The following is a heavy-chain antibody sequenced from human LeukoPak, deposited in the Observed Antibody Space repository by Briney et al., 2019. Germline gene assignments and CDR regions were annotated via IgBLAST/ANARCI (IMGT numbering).Heavy chain of an antibody. CDR2: IIPIFGTA. J-gene: IGHJ5*02. CDR3: ARDSSQRDWFDP. CDR1: GGTFSSYA. Sequence: SVKVSCKASGGTFSSYAISWVRQAPGQGLEWMGGIIPIFGTANYAQKFQGRVTITTDESTSTAYMELSSLRSEDTAVYYCARDSSQRDWFDPWGQGTLVTVSS. V-gene: IGHV1-69*05.